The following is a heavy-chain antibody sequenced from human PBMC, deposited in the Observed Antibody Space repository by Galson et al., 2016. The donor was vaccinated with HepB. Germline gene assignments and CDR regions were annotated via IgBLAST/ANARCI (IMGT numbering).Heavy chain of an antibody. CDR3: ASLDNRRGGEY. D-gene: IGHD1-14*01. J-gene: IGHJ4*02. CDR1: GASISSLNW. V-gene: IGHV4-4*02. Sequence: SETLSLTCAVYGASISSLNWWSWVRQPPGKGLEWIGEIYHSGSNNYNPSLKSRVTMSVDKSKNQYSLNLNSVTAADQAVYYCASLDNRRGGEYWGQGTLVTVSS. CDR2: IYHSGSN.